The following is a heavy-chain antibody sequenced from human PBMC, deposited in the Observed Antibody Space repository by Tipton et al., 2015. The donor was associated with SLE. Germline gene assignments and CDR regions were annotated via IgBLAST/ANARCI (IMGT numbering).Heavy chain of an antibody. CDR1: GGSISSSRYY. V-gene: IGHV4-39*07. J-gene: IGHJ2*01. D-gene: IGHD2-8*01. CDR3: ARDGGLGYCTNGVCPSDL. Sequence: TLSLTCTVSGGSISSSRYYWGWIRQPPGKGLEWIGSIYHSGTAYYNPPLKSRVTISVDTSKNQFSLKLSSVTAADTAVYYCARDGGLGYCTNGVCPSDLWGRGTLVTVSS. CDR2: IYHSGTA.